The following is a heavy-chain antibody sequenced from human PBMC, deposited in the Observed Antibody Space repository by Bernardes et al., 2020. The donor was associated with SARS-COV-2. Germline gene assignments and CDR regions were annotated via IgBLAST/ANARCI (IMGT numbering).Heavy chain of an antibody. D-gene: IGHD1-26*01. CDR3: TREGPGRHSNYYFDS. J-gene: IGHJ4*02. CDR2: ISSGYTYI. V-gene: IGHV3-11*06. Sequence: GGSLRLSCTASGFAFSDFFMSWIRQAPGKGLEWVAYISSGYTYITYADSVKGRFTVSRDDSKNSLYLQMNSLRGEDTAIYYCTREGPGRHSNYYFDSWGQGTVVTVAA. CDR1: GFAFSDFF.